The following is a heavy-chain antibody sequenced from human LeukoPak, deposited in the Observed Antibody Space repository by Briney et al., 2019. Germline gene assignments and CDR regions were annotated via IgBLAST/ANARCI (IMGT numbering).Heavy chain of an antibody. CDR2: ISSSSSYI. CDR1: GFTFSSYT. CDR3: ARTGGSYPYYFEY. J-gene: IGHJ4*02. D-gene: IGHD1-26*01. V-gene: IGHV3-21*01. Sequence: GGSLRLSCAASGFTFSSYTMNWVRQAPGKGLEWVSSISSSSSYIYYADSVKGRFTISRDNAKNSLYLQMNSLRAEDTAVYYCARTGGSYPYYFEYWGQGTLVTVSS.